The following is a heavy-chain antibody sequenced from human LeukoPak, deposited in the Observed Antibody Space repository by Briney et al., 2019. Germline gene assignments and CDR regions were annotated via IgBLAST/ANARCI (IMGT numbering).Heavy chain of an antibody. D-gene: IGHD2-2*01. CDR2: ISAYNANT. V-gene: IGHV1-18*04. Sequence: ASVKVSCKASGYTFTSYGISWVRQAPGQGLEWMGWISAYNANTNYAQKLQGRVTMTTDTSTSTAYMELRSLRSDDTAVYYCAREGGYCSSTSCYPLGYYYYYGMDVWGKGTTVTVSS. CDR3: AREGGYCSSTSCYPLGYYYYYGMDV. CDR1: GYTFTSYG. J-gene: IGHJ6*04.